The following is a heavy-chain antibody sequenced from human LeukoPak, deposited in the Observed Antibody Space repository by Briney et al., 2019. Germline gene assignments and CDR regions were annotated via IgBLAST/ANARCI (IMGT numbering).Heavy chain of an antibody. J-gene: IGHJ3*02. D-gene: IGHD6-13*01. CDR2: IKQDGSDK. Sequence: GGSLRLSCAASGFTFSSYWMTWVRQAPGKGLEWVANIKQDGSDKYYMDSVRGRFTISRDNAKNSLYLQMNSLRVEDTAVYYCARDVEMYSSTWSDAFDIWGQGTMVTVSS. CDR3: ARDVEMYSSTWSDAFDI. CDR1: GFTFSSYW. V-gene: IGHV3-7*01.